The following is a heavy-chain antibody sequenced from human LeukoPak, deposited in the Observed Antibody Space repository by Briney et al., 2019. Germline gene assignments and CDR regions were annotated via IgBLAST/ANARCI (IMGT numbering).Heavy chain of an antibody. D-gene: IGHD3-9*01. J-gene: IGHJ4*02. Sequence: GASVKVSCKASGGTFSSYAISWVRQAPGQGLEWMGGIIPIFGTANYAQKFQGRVTLTTDESTSTAYMELSSLRSEDTAVYYCARGVDILTGLNPSDGERWGQGTLVTVSS. CDR2: IIPIFGTA. V-gene: IGHV1-69*05. CDR1: GGTFSSYA. CDR3: ARGVDILTGLNPSDGER.